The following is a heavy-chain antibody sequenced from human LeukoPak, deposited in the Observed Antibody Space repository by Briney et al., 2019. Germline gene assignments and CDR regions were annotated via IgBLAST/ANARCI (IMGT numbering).Heavy chain of an antibody. V-gene: IGHV4-39*07. J-gene: IGHJ4*02. CDR2: IYCTGST. CDR1: GFTFSSYE. D-gene: IGHD5-24*01. Sequence: GSLRLSCAASGFTFSSYEMNWVRQPPGKGLEWIGTIYCTGSTYYNPSLKSRVTISVDTSKSQFSLKLTSVTAADTAVYYCARAVGTDGYNLWVYWGQGTLVTVSS. CDR3: ARAVGTDGYNLWVY.